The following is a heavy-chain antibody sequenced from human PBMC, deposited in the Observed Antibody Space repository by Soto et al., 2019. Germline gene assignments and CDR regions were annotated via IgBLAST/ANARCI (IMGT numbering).Heavy chain of an antibody. CDR3: SRGSRRYIELGPYYYGMDV. CDR1: GYTFTSYD. J-gene: IGHJ6*02. V-gene: IGHV1-8*01. Sequence: QVQLVQSGAEVKKPGASVKVSCKASGYTFTSYDINWVRQATGQGLEWMGWMNPNSGNTGYAQKFQGRVTMTRNTPITPAYMDRNRLRSEDTAWHDCSRGSRRYIELGPYYYGMDVWGQGTTVTDSS. CDR2: MNPNSGNT. D-gene: IGHD2-2*01.